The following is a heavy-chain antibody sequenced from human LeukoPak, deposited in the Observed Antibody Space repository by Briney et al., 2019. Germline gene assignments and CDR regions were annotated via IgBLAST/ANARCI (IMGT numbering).Heavy chain of an antibody. Sequence: GGSLRLSCAASGFTFSRYGMHWVRQAPGKGLEWVAFIRYDGTNKEYADSVKGRFTISRDNSKNTVYLLMNSLRAEDTAVYYCAKDPTLRAGDRDAFDIWGQGQWSPSLQ. CDR2: IRYDGTNK. CDR1: GFTFSRYG. V-gene: IGHV3-30*02. J-gene: IGHJ3*02. CDR3: AKDPTLRAGDRDAFDI. D-gene: IGHD2-21*01.